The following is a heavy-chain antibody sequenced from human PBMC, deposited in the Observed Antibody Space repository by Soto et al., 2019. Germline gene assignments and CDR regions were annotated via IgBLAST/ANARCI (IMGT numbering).Heavy chain of an antibody. V-gene: IGHV3-11*06. CDR3: ARATGYYHTSGSDS. Sequence: QVQLVESGGGLVKPGGALRLSCAASGFTFSDYYMSWIRQAPGKGLEWVSYISSNSNYKNNADSVRGRFTISRDNAKNSLYLHMNGLRAEDTAVYYCARATGYYHTSGSDSWGQGTLVNVSS. CDR2: ISSNSNYK. J-gene: IGHJ4*02. CDR1: GFTFSDYY. D-gene: IGHD3-22*01.